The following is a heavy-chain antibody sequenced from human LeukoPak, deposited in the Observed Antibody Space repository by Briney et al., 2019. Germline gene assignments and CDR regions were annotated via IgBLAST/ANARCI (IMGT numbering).Heavy chain of an antibody. V-gene: IGHV1-69*04. Sequence: SVKVPCKASGGTFSSYAISWVRQAPGQGLEWMGRIIPILGIANYAQKFQGRVTITADKSTSTAYMELSSLRSEDTAVYYCSCIAVAGSDYWGQGTLVTVSS. CDR3: SCIAVAGSDY. J-gene: IGHJ4*02. CDR2: IIPILGIA. CDR1: GGTFSSYA. D-gene: IGHD6-19*01.